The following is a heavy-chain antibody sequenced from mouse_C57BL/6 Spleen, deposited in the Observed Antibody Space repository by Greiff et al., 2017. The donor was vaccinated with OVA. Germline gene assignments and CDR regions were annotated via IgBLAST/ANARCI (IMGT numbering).Heavy chain of an antibody. J-gene: IGHJ2*01. Sequence: EVKLVESGGGLVKPGGSLKLSCAASGFTFSSYAMSWVRQTPEKRLEWVATISDGGSYTYYPDNVKGRFTISRDNAKNNLYLQMSHLKSEDTAMYYCARGSNYPYYFDYWGQGTTLTVSS. D-gene: IGHD2-5*01. CDR2: ISDGGSYT. CDR3: ARGSNYPYYFDY. CDR1: GFTFSSYA. V-gene: IGHV5-4*03.